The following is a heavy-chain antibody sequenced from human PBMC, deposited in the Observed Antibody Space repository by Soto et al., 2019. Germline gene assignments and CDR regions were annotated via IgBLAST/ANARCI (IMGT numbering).Heavy chain of an antibody. CDR3: AREVQVHAPAFVY. CDR2: ISPMFGAA. J-gene: IGHJ4*02. V-gene: IGHV1-69*19. CDR1: GGTFNTYA. Sequence: QVQLVQSGAEMKKPGSSVKVSCQSSGGTFNTYAMNWVRQAPGQGPEWMGAISPMFGAANYAPKFQGRVTITADESTGTSYMQLSSLTSEDTALHFCAREVQVHAPAFVYWGQGTLVTVSS. D-gene: IGHD3-10*01.